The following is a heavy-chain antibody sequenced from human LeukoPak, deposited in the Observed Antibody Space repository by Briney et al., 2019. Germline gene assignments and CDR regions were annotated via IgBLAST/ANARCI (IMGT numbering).Heavy chain of an antibody. Sequence: GESLNFPCKGSGYIFTGYWIGWVRPMPGKGLEWMGIIQPGDTSTKYSPSFQGQVTFSADKSLSPDYLQWSSLKASDTAIYYCARQRSSWNSFDPLGEGNLVTVSS. D-gene: IGHD3-3*01. V-gene: IGHV5-51*01. CDR3: ARQRSSWNSFDP. J-gene: IGHJ5*02. CDR2: IQPGDTST. CDR1: GYIFTGYW.